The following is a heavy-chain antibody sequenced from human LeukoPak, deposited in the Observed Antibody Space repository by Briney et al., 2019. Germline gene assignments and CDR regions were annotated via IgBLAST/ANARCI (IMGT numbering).Heavy chain of an antibody. CDR1: GYTFTDYY. CDR2: MNPNSGNT. D-gene: IGHD5-18*01. CDR3: ARGGYSYASDY. Sequence: ASVKVSCKASGYTFTDYYIHWVRQAPGQGLEWMGWMNPNSGNTGYAQKFQGRVTMTRNTSISTAYMELSSLRSEDTAVYYCARGGYSYASDYWGQGTLVTVSS. J-gene: IGHJ4*02. V-gene: IGHV1-8*02.